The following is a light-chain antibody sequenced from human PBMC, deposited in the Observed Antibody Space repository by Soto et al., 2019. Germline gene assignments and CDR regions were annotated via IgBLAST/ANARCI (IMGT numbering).Light chain of an antibody. Sequence: AIQLTQSPSSLSASVGDRVTITCRADQGIGSALALYQQKPGNAPKLLIYDDSSFESGVRSIFSGSRSWTECTLTISSLQPEDVTSDSWEQFNVFGGGTKVDIK. J-gene: IGKJ4*02. CDR1: QGIGSA. CDR3: EQFNV. CDR2: DDS. V-gene: IGKV1-13*02.